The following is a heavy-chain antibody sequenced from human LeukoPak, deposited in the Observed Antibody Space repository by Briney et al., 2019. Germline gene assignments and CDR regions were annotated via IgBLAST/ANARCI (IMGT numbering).Heavy chain of an antibody. CDR3: AKLDYGDYGGIDY. CDR1: GFTFSSYG. CDR2: ISYDGSNK. D-gene: IGHD4-17*01. V-gene: IGHV3-30*18. Sequence: PGGSLRLSCAASGFTFSSYGMHWVRQAPGKGLEWVAIISYDGSNKYYADSVKGRFTISRDNSKNTLYLQMNSLRAEDTAVYYCAKLDYGDYGGIDYWGQGTLVTVSS. J-gene: IGHJ4*02.